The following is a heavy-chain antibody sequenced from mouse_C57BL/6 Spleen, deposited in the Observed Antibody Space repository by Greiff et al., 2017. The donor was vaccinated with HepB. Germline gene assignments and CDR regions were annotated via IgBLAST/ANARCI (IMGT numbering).Heavy chain of an antibody. J-gene: IGHJ2*01. V-gene: IGHV1-64*01. CDR3: AGDPDRNYFDY. CDR2: IHPNSGST. CDR1: GYTFTSYW. D-gene: IGHD2-13*01. Sequence: VQLQQPGAELVKPGASVKLSCKASGYTFTSYWMHWVKQRPGQGLEWIGMIHPNSGSTNYNEKFKSKATLTVDKSSSTAYMQRSSLTSEDSAVYYCAGDPDRNYFDYWGQGTTLTVSS.